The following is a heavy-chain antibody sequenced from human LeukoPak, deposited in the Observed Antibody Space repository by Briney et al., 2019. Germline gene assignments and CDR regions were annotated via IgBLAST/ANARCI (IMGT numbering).Heavy chain of an antibody. Sequence: GGSLRLSCAASGFTFSSYSTNWVRQAPGKGLEWVSSISSSSSYIYYADSVKGRFTISRDNAKNSLYLQMNSLRAEDTAVYYCARDRIAVAAVDPWGQGTLVIVSS. CDR3: ARDRIAVAAVDP. D-gene: IGHD6-19*01. J-gene: IGHJ5*02. CDR2: ISSSSSYI. V-gene: IGHV3-21*01. CDR1: GFTFSSYS.